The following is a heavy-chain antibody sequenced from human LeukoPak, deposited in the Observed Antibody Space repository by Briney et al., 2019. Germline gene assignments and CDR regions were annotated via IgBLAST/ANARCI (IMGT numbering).Heavy chain of an antibody. CDR1: GYSFTSYW. CDR3: ARQEYCSGGSCYTWFDP. Sequence: GESLQISCKGSGYSFTSYWIGWVRQMPGKGLEWMGIIYPGDSDTRYSPSFRGQVTISADKSISTAYLQWSSLKASDTAMYYCARQEYCSGGSCYTWFDPWGQGTLVTVSS. CDR2: IYPGDSDT. V-gene: IGHV5-51*01. J-gene: IGHJ5*02. D-gene: IGHD2-15*01.